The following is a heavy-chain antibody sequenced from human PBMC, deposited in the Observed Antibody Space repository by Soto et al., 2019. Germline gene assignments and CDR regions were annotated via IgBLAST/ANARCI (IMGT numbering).Heavy chain of an antibody. CDR2: IRSKANSYAT. V-gene: IGHV3-73*01. J-gene: IGHJ4*02. CDR1: GFTSSGAA. Sequence: EVQLVESGGGLVQAGGSLKLPCAASGFTSSGAAVHWVRQASGKGLGWVGRIRSKANSYATAYAASVKGRFIISRDDSTNTAYLQMNSLKTEDTAVYYCTRLEVEPGLSHDYWGQGTLVTVAS. CDR3: TRLEVEPGLSHDY. D-gene: IGHD2-15*01.